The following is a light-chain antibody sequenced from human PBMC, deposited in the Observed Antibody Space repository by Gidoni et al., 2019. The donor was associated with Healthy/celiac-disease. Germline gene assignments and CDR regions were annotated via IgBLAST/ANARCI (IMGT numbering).Light chain of an antibody. J-gene: IGKJ4*01. CDR1: QSVSSSY. CDR2: GAS. CDR3: QQDYNLPVLT. V-gene: IGKV3D-7*01. Sequence: PGERVTLSCRASQSVSSSYLTWYQQKPGQAPRLLIYGASTRATSIPARFSGSGPGTDFTLTISSLQPEDFAVYYCQQDYNLPVLTFXGXTKVEIK.